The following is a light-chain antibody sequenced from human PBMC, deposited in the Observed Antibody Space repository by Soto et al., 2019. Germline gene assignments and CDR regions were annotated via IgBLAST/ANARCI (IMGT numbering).Light chain of an antibody. J-gene: IGKJ1*01. CDR2: LGS. CDR3: MQALQTPPWT. V-gene: IGKV2-28*01. CDR1: QPLRLINGFFY. Sequence: EIVMTQSPLSLSVPPGEPASISCRSSQPLRLINGFFYLDWYLQKPGQPPQLLINLGSNRASGVPDRFSGSGSGTDFTLKISRVEAEDVGVYFCMQALQTPPWTFGQGTKVEIK.